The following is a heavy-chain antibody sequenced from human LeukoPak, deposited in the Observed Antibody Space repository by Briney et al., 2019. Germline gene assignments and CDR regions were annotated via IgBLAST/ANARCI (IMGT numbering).Heavy chain of an antibody. CDR3: ARGNYYGSGALDS. J-gene: IGHJ4*02. V-gene: IGHV4-59*13. CDR2: IYYSGST. D-gene: IGHD3-10*01. CDR1: GGSINSYY. Sequence: SETLSLTCTVSGGSINSYYCSWIRQPPGKGQEWIGYIYYSGSTNYNPSLKSRVTISVDTSKNQFSLKLSSVTAADTAVYYCARGNYYGSGALDSWGQGTLVAVSS.